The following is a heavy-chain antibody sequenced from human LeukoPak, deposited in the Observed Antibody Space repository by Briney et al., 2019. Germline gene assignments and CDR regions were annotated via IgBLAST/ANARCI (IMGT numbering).Heavy chain of an antibody. CDR2: MSYDGSNK. J-gene: IGHJ4*02. Sequence: PGRSLRLSCAASGFTFSSYGMHWVRQAPGKGLEWVAVMSYDGSNKYYADSVKGRFTISRDNSKNTLYLQMNSLRAEDTAVYYCAKDTYDYWGQGTLVTVSS. V-gene: IGHV3-30*18. CDR3: AKDTYDY. CDR1: GFTFSSYG.